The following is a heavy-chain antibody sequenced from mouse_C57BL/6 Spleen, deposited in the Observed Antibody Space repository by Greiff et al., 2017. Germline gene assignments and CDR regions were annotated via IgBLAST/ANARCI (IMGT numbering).Heavy chain of an antibody. D-gene: IGHD2-5*01. V-gene: IGHV5-9*01. CDR2: ISGGGGNT. J-gene: IGHJ2*01. CDR3: AKVYYSNDY. CDR1: GFTFSSYT. Sequence: EVKVVESGGGLVKPGGSLKLSCAASGFTFSSYTMSWVRQTPEKRLEWVATISGGGGNTYYPDSVKGRFTISRDNAKNTLYLQMSSLRSEDTALYYCAKVYYSNDYWGQGTTLTVSS.